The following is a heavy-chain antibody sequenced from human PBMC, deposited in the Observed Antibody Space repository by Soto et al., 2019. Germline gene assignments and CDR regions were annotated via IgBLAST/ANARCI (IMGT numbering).Heavy chain of an antibody. D-gene: IGHD6-13*01. V-gene: IGHV1-18*01. J-gene: IGHJ4*02. Sequence: AASVKVSCKASGYTFTSYGISWVRQAPGQGLEWMGWISAYNGSTNYAQKLQGRVTMTTDTSTSTAYMELRSLRSDDTAVYYCARDFEAIAAHPLPLGYWGQGTLVTVSS. CDR1: GYTFTSYG. CDR2: ISAYNGST. CDR3: ARDFEAIAAHPLPLGY.